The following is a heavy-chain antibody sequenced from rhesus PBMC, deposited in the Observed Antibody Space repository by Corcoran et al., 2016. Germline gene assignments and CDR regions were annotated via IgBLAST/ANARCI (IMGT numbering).Heavy chain of an antibody. CDR1: GYSISSGYY. Sequence: QVQLQESGPGLVKPSETLSLTCAVSGYSISSGYYWGWIRQPPGKGLEWIGIIHGSGGSNYLNPSLKSRGTLSVDTSKNQFSLKRRSVTAADTAVYYWARAGRYSGYSYDRRFDVWGPGVLVTVSS. V-gene: IGHV4S14*01. J-gene: IGHJ5-1*01. CDR3: ARAGRYSGYSYDRRFDV. D-gene: IGHD5-24*01. CDR2: IHGSGGSN.